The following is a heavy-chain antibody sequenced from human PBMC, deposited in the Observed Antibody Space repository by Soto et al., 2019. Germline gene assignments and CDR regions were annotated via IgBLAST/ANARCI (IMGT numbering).Heavy chain of an antibody. J-gene: IGHJ6*03. CDR3: ARGSIDYYYYMDV. CDR2: IYPGDSDT. D-gene: IGHD6-6*01. V-gene: IGHV5-51*01. CDR1: GYSFTSYW. Sequence: PGESLKISCKGSGYSFTSYWIGWVRQMPGKGLEWMGIIYPGDSDTRYSPSFQGRVTISADKSISTAYLQWSSLKASDTAMYYCARGSIDYYYYMDVWGKGTTVTVSS.